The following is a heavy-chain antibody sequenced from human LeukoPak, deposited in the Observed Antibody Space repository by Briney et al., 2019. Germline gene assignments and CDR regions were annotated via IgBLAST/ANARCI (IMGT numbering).Heavy chain of an antibody. CDR2: MNTNSGNR. Sequence: ASVKVSCKTSGYTFSDYGINWVRQTSGHGLQWMGWMNTNSGNRGYAQRFRDRVSITRNTSISTAYMELRNLGVEDSAVYYCVRAPDSTTWYSYHSYYLDVWGTGTTVTVSS. V-gene: IGHV1-8*02. J-gene: IGHJ6*03. CDR3: VRAPDSTTWYSYHSYYLDV. CDR1: GYTFSDYG. D-gene: IGHD6-13*01.